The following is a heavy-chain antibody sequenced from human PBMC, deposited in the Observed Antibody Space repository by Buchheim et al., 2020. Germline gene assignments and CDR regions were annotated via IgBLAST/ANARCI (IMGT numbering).Heavy chain of an antibody. CDR1: GYTFTSYY. D-gene: IGHD3-3*01. CDR3: ARLTQFGVDPYYYYGMDV. V-gene: IGHV1-46*01. CDR2: INPSGGST. J-gene: IGHJ6*02. Sequence: QVQLVQSGAEVKKPGASVKVSCKASGYTFTSYYMHWVRQAPGQGLEWMGIINPSGGSTSYAQKFQGRVTMTRDPSTTTAAMELSSLRSEDTAVYYCARLTQFGVDPYYYYGMDVWGQGTT.